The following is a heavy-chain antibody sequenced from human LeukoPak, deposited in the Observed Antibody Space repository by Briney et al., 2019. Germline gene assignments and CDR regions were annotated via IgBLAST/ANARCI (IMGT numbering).Heavy chain of an antibody. CDR1: GFTFSSYS. J-gene: IGHJ4*02. CDR3: AGDTLHSRGSYGY. V-gene: IGHV3-48*02. D-gene: IGHD1-26*01. Sequence: GGSLRLSCAAPGFTFSSYSMNWVRQAPGKGLEWVSYISSSSSTIYYADSVKGRFTISRDNAKNSLYLQMNSLRDEDTAVYYCAGDTLHSRGSYGYWGQGTLVTVSS. CDR2: ISSSSSTI.